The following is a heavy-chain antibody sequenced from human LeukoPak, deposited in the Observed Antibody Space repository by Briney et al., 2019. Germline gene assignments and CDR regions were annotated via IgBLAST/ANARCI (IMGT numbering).Heavy chain of an antibody. CDR1: GGAISRYY. V-gene: IGHV4-59*01. CDR3: ARGGSNWNYSYYYMDV. CDR2: IYYSGST. Sequence: SETLSLTCSVSGGAISRYYWSWIRQPPGKGLEWIGYIYYSGSTNYNPSLKSRVTISVDTSKNQFSLKLSSVTAADTAVYYCARGGSNWNYSYYYMDVWGKGTTVTVSS. D-gene: IGHD1-20*01. J-gene: IGHJ6*03.